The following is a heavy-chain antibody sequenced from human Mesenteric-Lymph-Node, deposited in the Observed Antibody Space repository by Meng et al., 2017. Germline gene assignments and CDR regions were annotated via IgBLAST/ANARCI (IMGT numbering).Heavy chain of an antibody. D-gene: IGHD5-12*01. CDR2: TYYRSQWYS. V-gene: IGHV6-1*01. J-gene: IGHJ4*01. Sequence: QLQQSGPGLVKPSQTLSLTCALSGDSVSSNRAVWNWIRQSPSRGLEWLGRTYYRSQWYSDYAPSVQGRITVNPDTSKNEFSLQLNSVTSDDTAVYYCARGLGGYENDYWGQGRLVTVSS. CDR1: GDSVSSNRAV. CDR3: ARGLGGYENDY.